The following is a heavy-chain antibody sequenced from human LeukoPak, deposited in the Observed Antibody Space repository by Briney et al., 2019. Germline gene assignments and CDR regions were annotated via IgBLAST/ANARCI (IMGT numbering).Heavy chain of an antibody. V-gene: IGHV3-53*01. J-gene: IGHJ4*02. D-gene: IGHD2-15*01. CDR1: GFTVSSNY. Sequence: GGSLRLSCAASGFTVSSNYMSWVRQAPGKGLEWVSVIYSGGSTYYADSVKGRFTISRDNSKNTLYLQMNGLRAEDTAVYYCAREPSYCSGGSCYSGALDYWGQGTLVTVSS. CDR3: AREPSYCSGGSCYSGALDY. CDR2: IYSGGST.